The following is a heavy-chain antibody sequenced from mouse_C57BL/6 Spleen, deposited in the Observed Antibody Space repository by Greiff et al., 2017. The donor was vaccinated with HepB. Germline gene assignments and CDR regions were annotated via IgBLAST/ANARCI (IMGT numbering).Heavy chain of an antibody. CDR1: GFTFSDYG. CDR3: ARLGRYYAMDD. D-gene: IGHD4-1*01. V-gene: IGHV5-17*01. Sequence: EVQVVESGGGLVKPGGSLKLSCAASGFTFSDYGMHWVRQAPEKGLEWVAYISSGSSTIYYADTVKGRFTISRDNAKNTLFLQMTSLRSEDTAMYYCARLGRYYAMDDWGQGTSVTVAS. J-gene: IGHJ4*01. CDR2: ISSGSSTI.